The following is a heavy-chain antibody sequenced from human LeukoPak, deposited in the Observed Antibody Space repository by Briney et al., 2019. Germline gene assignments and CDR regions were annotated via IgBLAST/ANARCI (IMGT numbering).Heavy chain of an antibody. V-gene: IGHV3-21*01. D-gene: IGHD1-26*01. CDR1: GFTFSSYS. Sequence: GGSLRLSCAASGFTFSSYSMNWVRQAPGKGLEWVSSISSSSSYIYYADSVKGRFTISRDNAKNSLYLQMNSLRAEDTAVYYCARVKGSLGSNAFDIWGQGTMVTASS. J-gene: IGHJ3*02. CDR2: ISSSSSYI. CDR3: ARVKGSLGSNAFDI.